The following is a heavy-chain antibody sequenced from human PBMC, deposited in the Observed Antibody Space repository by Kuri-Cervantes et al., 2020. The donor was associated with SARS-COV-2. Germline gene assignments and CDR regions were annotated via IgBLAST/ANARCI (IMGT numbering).Heavy chain of an antibody. CDR2: IGTNNGNK. J-gene: IGHJ6*02. D-gene: IGHD2-2*01. Sequence: ASVKVSCKASGYSLTNYDMIWVRQAPGQGLEWMGWIGTNNGNKVYAQKFQGRVTMTTDTSTNTASMELTSLRSDDTAVYYCARKGVVVPTPVDYNYAMDVWGQGTTVTVSS. CDR1: GYSLTNYD. CDR3: ARKGVVVPTPVDYNYAMDV. V-gene: IGHV1-18*01.